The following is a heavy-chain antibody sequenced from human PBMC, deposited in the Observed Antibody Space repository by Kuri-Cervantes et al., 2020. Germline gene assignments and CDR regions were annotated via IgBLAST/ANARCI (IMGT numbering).Heavy chain of an antibody. CDR3: ARLGYKWNHDEGGQ. D-gene: IGHD1-14*01. CDR2: ISYDGSNK. Sequence: GESLKISCAASGFTFSDYYMSWVRQAPGKGLEWVAVISYDGSNKYYADSVKGRFTISRDNAKNSLYLEMNSLRANDTAVYYCARLGYKWNHDEGGQWGQGTLVTVSS. J-gene: IGHJ4*02. CDR1: GFTFSDYY. V-gene: IGHV3-30-3*01.